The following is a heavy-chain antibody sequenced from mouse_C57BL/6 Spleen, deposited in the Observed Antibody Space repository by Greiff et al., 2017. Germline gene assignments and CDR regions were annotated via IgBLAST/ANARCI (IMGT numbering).Heavy chain of an antibody. Sequence: QVQLQQPGAELVKPGASVKLSCKASGYTFTSYWMHWVKQRPGRGLEWIGRIDPNSGGTKYNEKFKSKVTLTVDKPSSTDYKQLSSLTSEDSAVYYCARGDGYFWYFDVWGTGTTVTVSS. J-gene: IGHJ1*03. D-gene: IGHD2-3*01. CDR1: GYTFTSYW. CDR2: IDPNSGGT. V-gene: IGHV1-72*01. CDR3: ARGDGYFWYFDV.